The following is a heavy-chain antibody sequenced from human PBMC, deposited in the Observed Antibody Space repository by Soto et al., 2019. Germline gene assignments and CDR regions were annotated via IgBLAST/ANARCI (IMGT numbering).Heavy chain of an antibody. J-gene: IGHJ6*04. Sequence: GGSLRLSCAASGFTFSSYSMNWVRQAPGKVLEWVSSISSSSSYIYYADSVKGLFTISRDNAKNSLYLQMNSLRAEDTAVYYCARFGPPYYYYGMDVWGKGTTFTVSS. CDR1: GFTFSSYS. D-gene: IGHD3-10*01. CDR3: ARFGPPYYYYGMDV. CDR2: ISSSSSYI. V-gene: IGHV3-21*01.